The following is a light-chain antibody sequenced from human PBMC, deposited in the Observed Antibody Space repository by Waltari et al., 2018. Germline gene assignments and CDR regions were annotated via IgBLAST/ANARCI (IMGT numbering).Light chain of an antibody. J-gene: IGKJ1*01. Sequence: DSRLTQSPSTLSASVGDRVTITCRASQSLDTWLAWYQQKPGKAPNLLIYKASSLYTGVPSRFSASGSGTEFTLTISSLQPDDVASYYCQQYNSYPWTFGQGTKVQI. CDR2: KAS. CDR1: QSLDTW. V-gene: IGKV1-5*03. CDR3: QQYNSYPWT.